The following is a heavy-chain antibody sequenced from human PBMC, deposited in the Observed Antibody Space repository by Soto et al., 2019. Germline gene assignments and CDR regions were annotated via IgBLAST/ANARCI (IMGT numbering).Heavy chain of an antibody. CDR1: GYTFTSYD. Sequence: ASVKVSCKASGYTFTSYDINWMRQATGQGXEWMGWMNPNSGNTGYAQKFQGRVTMTRNTSISTAYMELSSLRSEDTAVYYCASRGDISSSGYYYYYYGMDVWGQGTTVTVSS. CDR2: MNPNSGNT. D-gene: IGHD6-6*01. V-gene: IGHV1-8*01. J-gene: IGHJ6*02. CDR3: ASRGDISSSGYYYYYYGMDV.